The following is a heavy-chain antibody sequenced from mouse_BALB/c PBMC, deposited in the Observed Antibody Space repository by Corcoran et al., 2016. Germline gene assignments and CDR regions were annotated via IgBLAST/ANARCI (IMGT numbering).Heavy chain of an antibody. CDR3: ARSVTTWFAY. Sequence: EVQLKQSGPELVKHGASGKMSCKASGYTFTSYVMHWVKQKPGQGLEWIGYINPYNDGTKYNEKFKGKATLTSDKSSSTAYMELSSLTSEDSAVAYCARSVTTWFAYWGHGTLVTVSA. J-gene: IGHJ3*01. D-gene: IGHD2-1*01. CDR2: INPYNDGT. CDR1: GYTFTSYV. V-gene: IGHV1S136*01.